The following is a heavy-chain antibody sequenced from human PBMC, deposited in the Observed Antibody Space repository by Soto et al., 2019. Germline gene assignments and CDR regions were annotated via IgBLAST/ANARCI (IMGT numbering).Heavy chain of an antibody. CDR1: GFTFSSYG. D-gene: IGHD3-22*01. V-gene: IGHV3-30*18. J-gene: IGHJ4*02. Sequence: PGGSLRLSCAASGFTFSSYGMHWVRQAPGKGLEWVAVISYDGSNKYYADSVKGRFTISRDNSKNTLYLQMNSLRAEDTAVYYCAKGTNYYDSSGYYQGGYFDYWGQGTLVTVSS. CDR2: ISYDGSNK. CDR3: AKGTNYYDSSGYYQGGYFDY.